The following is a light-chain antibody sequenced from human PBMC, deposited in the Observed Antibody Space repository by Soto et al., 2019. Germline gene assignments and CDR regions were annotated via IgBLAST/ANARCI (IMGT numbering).Light chain of an antibody. Sequence: ETVMTQSPATLSVSPGERATLSCRASQTIANNLACYQQRPGQAPRLLIYGASTRATGIPARFSGSGSGTEFTLTISSLQSEDFAVYYCQQYNNWPPYTFGQGTKLEIK. J-gene: IGKJ2*01. CDR1: QTIANN. CDR2: GAS. CDR3: QQYNNWPPYT. V-gene: IGKV3-15*01.